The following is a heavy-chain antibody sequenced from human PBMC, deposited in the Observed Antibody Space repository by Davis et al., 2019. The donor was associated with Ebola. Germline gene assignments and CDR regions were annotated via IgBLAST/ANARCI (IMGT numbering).Heavy chain of an antibody. CDR2: INHSGST. D-gene: IGHD6-19*01. CDR1: GGSFSGYY. J-gene: IGHJ6*02. V-gene: IGHV4-34*01. Sequence: MPSETLSLTCAVYGGSFSGYYWSWIRQPPGKGLEWMGEINHSGSTNYNPSLKSRVTISVDKTKNQFSLKLSSVTAADTAVYYCARLPDIAVAGTSDYYYGMDVWGQGTTVTVSS. CDR3: ARLPDIAVAGTSDYYYGMDV.